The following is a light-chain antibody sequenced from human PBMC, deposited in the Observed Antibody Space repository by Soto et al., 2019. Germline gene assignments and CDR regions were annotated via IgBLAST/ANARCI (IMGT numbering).Light chain of an antibody. CDR2: GAS. V-gene: IGKV3-20*01. CDR3: QQYGNWPSLT. J-gene: IGKJ4*01. Sequence: EIVLTQSPGTLSLSPGERATLSCRASHSVSSTYLAWYQQKPGQAPRXLIXGASSRATGIPDRFSGSGSGTQFTPTISSLESDVSSVYSCQQYGNWPSLTFGGGSTVDIK. CDR1: HSVSSTY.